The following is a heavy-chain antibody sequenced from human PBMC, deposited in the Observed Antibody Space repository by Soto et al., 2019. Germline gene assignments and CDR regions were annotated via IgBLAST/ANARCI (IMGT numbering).Heavy chain of an antibody. CDR1: GYTFNSYW. V-gene: IGHV5-51*01. CDR3: ARGGNYLEY. Sequence: GESLKISCKGSGYTFNSYWIAWVRQKPGKGLEWLGAVYGGDSDRRHNTTFQGQITMSVDKSSNTAYLQWSRFNASDTAMYYCARGGNYLEYWGQGVLVTVSS. CDR2: VYGGDSDR. J-gene: IGHJ4*02. D-gene: IGHD6-25*01.